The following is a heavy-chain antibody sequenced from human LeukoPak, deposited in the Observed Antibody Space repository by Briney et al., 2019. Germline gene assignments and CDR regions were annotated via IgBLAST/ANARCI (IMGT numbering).Heavy chain of an antibody. CDR3: ATWSVTIFGVMNWFDP. J-gene: IGHJ5*02. CDR2: ISAYNGNT. V-gene: IGHV1-18*01. CDR1: GYTFTSYG. D-gene: IGHD3-3*01. Sequence: ASVKVSCKASGYTFTSYGISWVRQAPGQGLEWMGWISAYNGNTNYAQKLQGRVTMTTDTSTSTAYMELSSLRSEDTAVYYCATWSVTIFGVMNWFDPWGQGTLVTVSS.